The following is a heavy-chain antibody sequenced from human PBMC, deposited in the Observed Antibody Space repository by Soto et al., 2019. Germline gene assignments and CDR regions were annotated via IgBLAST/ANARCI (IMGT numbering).Heavy chain of an antibody. CDR1: GFTFNIHW. Sequence: PVGSLRLSCASSGFTFNIHWMTCVRHSPGKGPEWVANIKHDGSEKYYVNSVKGRFTVSRDNAKNSLYLHMSSLRVDDTAVYYCARDQYGDAGLWGFEVWGQGTTFTVS. J-gene: IGHJ6*02. CDR3: ARDQYGDAGLWGFEV. CDR2: IKHDGSEK. D-gene: IGHD4-17*01. V-gene: IGHV3-7*01.